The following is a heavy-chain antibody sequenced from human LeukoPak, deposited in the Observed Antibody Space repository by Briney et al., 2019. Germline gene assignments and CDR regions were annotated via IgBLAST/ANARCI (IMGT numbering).Heavy chain of an antibody. J-gene: IGHJ5*02. V-gene: IGHV3-30*03. CDR1: GFTFSNYG. Sequence: GGSLRLSCAASGFTFSNYGMHWVRQAPGKGLEWVALISYDGVNKYYADSVKGRFTISRDNAKNTVYLEMNSLSVEDTATYYCIRDFRSADLWGQGTLVTVTS. CDR3: IRDFRSADL. CDR2: ISYDGVNK.